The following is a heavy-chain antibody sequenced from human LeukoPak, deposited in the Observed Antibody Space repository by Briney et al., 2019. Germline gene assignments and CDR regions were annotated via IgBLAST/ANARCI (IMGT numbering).Heavy chain of an antibody. CDR1: GFTFSNYA. Sequence: PGGSLRLSCTASGFTFSNYAMTWVRQAPGKGLEWVSSMNPVYYADSVKGRFTISRDNSKNTLFLQMNSLRTEDTAVYYCARAAVTAAISNWFDPWGQGTLDTVSS. CDR3: ARAAVTAAISNWFDP. J-gene: IGHJ5*02. D-gene: IGHD2-2*01. V-gene: IGHV3-NL1*01. CDR2: MNPV.